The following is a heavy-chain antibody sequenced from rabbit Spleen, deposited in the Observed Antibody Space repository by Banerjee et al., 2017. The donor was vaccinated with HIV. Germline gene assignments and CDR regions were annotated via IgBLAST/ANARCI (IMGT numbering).Heavy chain of an antibody. CDR2: INAVTGKS. Sequence: EQLEESGGGLVKPEGSLTLTCKASGFSFSDKDVMCWVRQAPGKGLEWIACINAVTGKSVYASWAKARFPFSKTASTAVTLPVTSLTAGDTTTYFCARDLTVVSGWKFGCWGPGTLVTVS. J-gene: IGHJ6*01. V-gene: IGHV1S45*01. CDR3: ARDLTVVSGWKFGC. CDR1: GFSFSDKDV. D-gene: IGHD1-1*01.